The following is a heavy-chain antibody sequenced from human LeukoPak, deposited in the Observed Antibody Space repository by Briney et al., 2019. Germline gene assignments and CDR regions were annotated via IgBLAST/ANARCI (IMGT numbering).Heavy chain of an antibody. CDR2: IYHSGST. CDR3: ARVGFWSGYATLYYFDY. Sequence: PSETLSLTCAVSGYSISSGYYWGWIRQPPGKGLEWIGSIYHSGSTYYNPSLKSRVTLSVDTSNNQFSLKLSSVTAADTAVYYCARVGFWSGYATLYYFDYWGQGTLVTVSS. V-gene: IGHV4-38-2*01. J-gene: IGHJ4*02. D-gene: IGHD3-3*01. CDR1: GYSISSGYY.